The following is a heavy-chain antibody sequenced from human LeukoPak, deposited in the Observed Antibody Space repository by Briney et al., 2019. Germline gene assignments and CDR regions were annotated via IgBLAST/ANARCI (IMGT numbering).Heavy chain of an antibody. V-gene: IGHV3-23*01. CDR3: ARGRDGYNSGAFDI. CDR1: GFTFSSYA. Sequence: GGSLRLSCAASGFTFSSYAMSWVRQAPGKGLERVSAISGSGGSTYYADSVKGRFTISRDIAKNSLYLQMNSLRAEDTAVYSCARGRDGYNSGAFDIWGQGTMVTVSS. J-gene: IGHJ3*02. D-gene: IGHD5-24*01. CDR2: ISGSGGST.